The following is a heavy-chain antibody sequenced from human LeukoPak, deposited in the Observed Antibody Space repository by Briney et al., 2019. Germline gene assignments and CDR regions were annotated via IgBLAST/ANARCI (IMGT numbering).Heavy chain of an antibody. CDR3: ARGLRERYYYYYMDV. D-gene: IGHD5-24*01. CDR2: IIPIFGTA. V-gene: IGHV1-69*01. Sequence: ASVKVSCKASGGTFSSYAISWVRQAPGQGLEWMGGIIPIFGTANYAQKFQGRVTITADESTSTAYMELSSLRSEDTAVYYCARGLRERYYYYYMDVWGKGSTVTVSS. J-gene: IGHJ6*03. CDR1: GGTFSSYA.